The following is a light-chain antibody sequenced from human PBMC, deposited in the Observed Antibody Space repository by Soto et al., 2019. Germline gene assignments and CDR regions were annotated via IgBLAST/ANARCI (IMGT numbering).Light chain of an antibody. J-gene: IGKJ1*01. CDR2: DAT. CDR1: QNIRSY. CDR3: QQYDIWPPT. V-gene: IGKV1-39*01. Sequence: DIQMIQSPSSLSASVGDRVTISCRASQNIRSYVNWYQHKAGKAPKLLIHDATTLQSGVPSKFSGSGSGTDFTLTISSLQSEDFAVYYCQQYDIWPPTFGQGTKVDIK.